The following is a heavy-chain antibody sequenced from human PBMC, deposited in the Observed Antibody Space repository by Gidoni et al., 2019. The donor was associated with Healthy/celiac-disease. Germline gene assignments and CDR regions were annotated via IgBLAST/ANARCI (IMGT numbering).Heavy chain of an antibody. CDR1: GYTFTSYY. CDR2: INPSGGST. V-gene: IGHV1-46*01. CDR3: ARDEGYCSGGSCYSYNWFDP. Sequence: QVQLVQSGAAVKNPGASVKVSGKASGYTFTSYYMHWVRQAPGEGLEWMGIINPSGGSTSYAQKFQGRVTMTRDTSTSIVYMELSSLRSEDTAVYYCARDEGYCSGGSCYSYNWFDPWGQGTLVTVSS. D-gene: IGHD2-15*01. J-gene: IGHJ5*02.